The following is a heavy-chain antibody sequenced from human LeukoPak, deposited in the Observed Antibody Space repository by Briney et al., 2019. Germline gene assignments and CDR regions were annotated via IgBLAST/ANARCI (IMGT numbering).Heavy chain of an antibody. Sequence: GGSLRLSCAASGFTFSSYSMNWVRQAPGKGLEWVSSISSSSSYIYYADSVKGRFTISRDNAKNSLYLQMNSLRAEDTAVYCCASTTNDYGDYVGGYWGQGTLVTVSS. CDR2: ISSSSSYI. CDR1: GFTFSSYS. V-gene: IGHV3-21*01. CDR3: ASTTNDYGDYVGGY. D-gene: IGHD4-17*01. J-gene: IGHJ4*02.